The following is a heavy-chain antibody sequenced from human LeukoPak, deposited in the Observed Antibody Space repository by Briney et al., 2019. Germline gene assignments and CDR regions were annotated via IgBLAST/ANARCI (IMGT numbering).Heavy chain of an antibody. CDR2: INPSGGST. J-gene: IGHJ6*02. Sequence: ASVKVSCKASGYTFTSYYMHWVRQAPGQGLECMGIINPSGGSTSYAQKFQGRVTMTRDTSTSTVYMELSSLRSEDTAVYYCARDLDVVVTAIRYYGMDVWGQGTTVTVSS. CDR3: ARDLDVVVTAIRYYGMDV. V-gene: IGHV1-46*01. CDR1: GYTFTSYY. D-gene: IGHD2-21*02.